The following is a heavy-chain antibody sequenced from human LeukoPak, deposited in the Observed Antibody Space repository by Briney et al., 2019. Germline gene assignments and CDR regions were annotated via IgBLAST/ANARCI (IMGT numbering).Heavy chain of an antibody. CDR3: ARDYNVLRFLEWLPTFDY. D-gene: IGHD3-3*01. V-gene: IGHV1-2*02. J-gene: IGHJ4*02. CDR2: INPNGGGT. CDR1: GYTFTGYY. Sequence: ASVKVSCKASGYTFTGYYMHWVRQAPGQGLEWMGWINPNGGGTNYAQKFQGRVTMTRDTSISAAYMELSRLRSDDTAVYYCARDYNVLRFLEWLPTFDYWGQGTLVTVSS.